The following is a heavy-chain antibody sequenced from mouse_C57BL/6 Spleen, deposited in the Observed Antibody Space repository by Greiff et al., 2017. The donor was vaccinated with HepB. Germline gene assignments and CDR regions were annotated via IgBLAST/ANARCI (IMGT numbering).Heavy chain of an antibody. CDR3: TRLRY. V-gene: IGHV1-15*01. J-gene: IGHJ3*01. CDR2: IDPETGGT. Sequence: VHLVESGAELVRPGASVTLSCKASGYTFTDYEMHWVKQTPVHGLEWIGAIDPETGGTAYNQKFKGKAILTADKSSSTAYMELRSLTSEDSAVYYCTRLRYWGQGTLVTVSA. D-gene: IGHD2-12*01. CDR1: GYTFTDYE.